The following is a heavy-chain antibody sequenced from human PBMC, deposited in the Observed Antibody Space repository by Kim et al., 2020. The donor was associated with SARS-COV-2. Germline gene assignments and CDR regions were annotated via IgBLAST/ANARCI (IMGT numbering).Heavy chain of an antibody. J-gene: IGHJ4*02. CDR3: ARERADCSGFLDS. Sequence: SETLSLTCTVSGAAFDDYYWSWIRQPPGKGLEWIGYIHYIGKDNYNPSLKSRVTISLDGSKNQFSLKLNSVTAADSAVYYCARERADCSGFLDSWGQGT. V-gene: IGHV4-59*01. CDR1: GAAFDDYY. CDR2: IHYIGKD. D-gene: IGHD2-15*01.